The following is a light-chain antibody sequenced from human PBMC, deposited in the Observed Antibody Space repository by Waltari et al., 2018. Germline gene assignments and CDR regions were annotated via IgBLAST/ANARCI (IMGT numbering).Light chain of an antibody. J-gene: IGKJ1*01. Sequence: EIMLTQSRGTLSLSPGERATLPCRASQSISRYLAWYQHKPGQAPRLLIYDASSRATGIPDRFSGSGSGTDFSLTISRLEPEDFAVYYCQKYGSLPATFGQGTKVEIK. CDR2: DAS. V-gene: IGKV3-20*01. CDR3: QKYGSLPAT. CDR1: QSISRY.